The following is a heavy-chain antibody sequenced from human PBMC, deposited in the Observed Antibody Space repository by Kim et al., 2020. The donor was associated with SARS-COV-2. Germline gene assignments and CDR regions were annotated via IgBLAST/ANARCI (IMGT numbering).Heavy chain of an antibody. CDR1: GYSFTSYW. Sequence: GESLKISCKGSGYSFTSYWISWVRQMPGKGLEWMGRIDPSDSYTNYSPSFQGHVTISADKSISTAYLQWSSLKASDTAMYYCARLAGRPRFYYYYYGMDVWGQGTTFTVSS. V-gene: IGHV5-10-1*01. D-gene: IGHD6-19*01. J-gene: IGHJ6*02. CDR3: ARLAGRPRFYYYYYGMDV. CDR2: IDPSDSYT.